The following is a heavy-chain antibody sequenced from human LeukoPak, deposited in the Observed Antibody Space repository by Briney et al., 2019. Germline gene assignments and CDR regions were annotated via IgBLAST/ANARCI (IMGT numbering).Heavy chain of an antibody. J-gene: IGHJ6*02. V-gene: IGHV3-21*01. CDR1: GFTFSSYS. CDR3: ARDRPYDILTGFYYYYGMDV. Sequence: GGSLRLSCAASGFTFSSYSMNWVRQAPGKGLEWVSSISSSSSYIYYADSVKGRFTISRDNAKNSLYLQMNSLRAEDTAVYYCARDRPYDILTGFYYYYGMDVWGQGTTVTLSS. D-gene: IGHD3-9*01. CDR2: ISSSSSYI.